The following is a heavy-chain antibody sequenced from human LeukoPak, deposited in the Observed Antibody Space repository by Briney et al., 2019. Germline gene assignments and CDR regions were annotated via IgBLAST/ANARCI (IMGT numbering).Heavy chain of an antibody. CDR1: GFTFGTYS. V-gene: IGHV3-21*01. CDR3: ARVTGDYYYMDV. J-gene: IGHJ6*03. D-gene: IGHD7-27*01. CDR2: ISSSRIYI. Sequence: PGGSLRLSCTASGFTFGTYSMNWVRQAPGKGLEWVSSISSSRIYIHYADSVKGRFTISRDNAKNSLYLQMNSLRAEDTAVYYCARVTGDYYYMDVWGRGTTVTVSS.